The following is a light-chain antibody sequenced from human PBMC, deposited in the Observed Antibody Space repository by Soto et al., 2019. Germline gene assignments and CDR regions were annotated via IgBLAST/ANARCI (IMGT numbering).Light chain of an antibody. Sequence: DIQMTQSPSTLSASVGDRVTITCRASQSVSGWLAWYQQKPGKAPKLLIYDASTLEGGVPSRFSGSGSGTESTLTISTLPPEYFASYYHQHNLTPPWTFGQGTRVNNK. CDR2: DAS. J-gene: IGKJ1*01. CDR3: QHNLTPPWT. V-gene: IGKV1-5*01. CDR1: QSVSGW.